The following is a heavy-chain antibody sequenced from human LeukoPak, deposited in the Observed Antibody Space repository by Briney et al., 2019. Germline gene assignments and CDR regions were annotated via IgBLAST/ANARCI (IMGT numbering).Heavy chain of an antibody. CDR2: ISSSGSTI. V-gene: IGHV3-48*03. Sequence: GGSLRLSCAASGITFSRYAMNWVRQAPGKGLEWVSYISSSGSTIYYADSVKGRFTISRDNAKNSLYLQMNSLRAEDTAVYYCARGGTLEYFQHWGQGTLVTVSS. CDR3: ARGGTLEYFQH. CDR1: GITFSRYA. J-gene: IGHJ1*01.